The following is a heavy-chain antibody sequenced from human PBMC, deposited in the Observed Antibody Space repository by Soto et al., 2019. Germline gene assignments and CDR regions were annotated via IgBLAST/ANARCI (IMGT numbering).Heavy chain of an antibody. CDR3: AILSLGFDH. D-gene: IGHD3-16*01. J-gene: IGHJ5*02. V-gene: IGHV3-74*01. CDR2: INAVGSGT. CDR1: CFPVNTYW. Sequence: XGSLRLSCAASCFPVNTYWMHWVRQAPGEGLVWVSRINAVGSGTTYADSVKGRFTVSRDNANNMLYLQMNSLRAEDTAVYYCAILSLGFDHWGHGTLVTVSS.